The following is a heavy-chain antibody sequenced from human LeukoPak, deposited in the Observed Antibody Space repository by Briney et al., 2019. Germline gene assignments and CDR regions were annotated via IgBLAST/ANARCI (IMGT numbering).Heavy chain of an antibody. D-gene: IGHD3-22*01. Sequence: PGGSLRLSCAASGFTFSDYYMSWFRQAPGKGLEWLSYISGDNGSIYYADSVRGRFTTSRDNAKNSPYLQMNSLRGEDTAVYYCVRAYSRGYSDDFDYWGQGTLVTVSS. V-gene: IGHV3-11*01. CDR3: VRAYSRGYSDDFDY. CDR1: GFTFSDYY. CDR2: ISGDNGSI. J-gene: IGHJ4*02.